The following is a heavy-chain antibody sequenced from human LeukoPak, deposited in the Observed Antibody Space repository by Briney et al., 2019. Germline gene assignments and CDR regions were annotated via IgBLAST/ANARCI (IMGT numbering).Heavy chain of an antibody. CDR1: GYTFTSYG. CDR3: ASQRRRYCGGDCLGDI. V-gene: IGHV1-18*01. CDR2: ISAYNGDT. D-gene: IGHD2-21*02. J-gene: IGHJ3*02. Sequence: ASVKVSCKASGYTFTSYGISWVRQAPGQGLEWMGWISAYNGDTNYAQKLQGRVTMTTDTSTSTAYMELRSLRSDDTAVYYCASQRRRYCGGDCLGDIWGQGTMVTVSS.